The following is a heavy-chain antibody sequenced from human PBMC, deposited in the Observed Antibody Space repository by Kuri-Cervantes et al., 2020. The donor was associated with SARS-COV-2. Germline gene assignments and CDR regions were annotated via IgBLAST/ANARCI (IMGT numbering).Heavy chain of an antibody. CDR1: GFTFSSYA. J-gene: IGHJ1*01. D-gene: IGHD3-9*01. CDR3: AKSRSTTYFGPAEYFQH. V-gene: IGHV3-23*01. CDR2: ISGSGGST. Sequence: GGSLRLSCAASGFTFSSYAMSWVRQAPGKGLEWVSAISGSGGSTYYADSVKGRFTISRDNSKNTLYLQMNSLRAEDTAVYYCAKSRSTTYFGPAEYFQHWGQGTLVTVSS.